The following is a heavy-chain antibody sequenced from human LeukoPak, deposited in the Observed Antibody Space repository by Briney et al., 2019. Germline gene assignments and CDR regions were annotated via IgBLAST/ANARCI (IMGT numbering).Heavy chain of an antibody. CDR1: GGSFSGYY. J-gene: IGHJ4*02. CDR3: ARRFGYFDY. D-gene: IGHD3-16*01. CDR2: INHSGST. V-gene: IGHV4-34*01. Sequence: PSETLSLTCAVYGGSFSGYYWSWTRQPPGKGLEWIGEINHSGSTNYNPSLKSRVTISVDTSKNQFSLKLSSVTAADTAVYYCARRFGYFDYWGQGTLVTVSS.